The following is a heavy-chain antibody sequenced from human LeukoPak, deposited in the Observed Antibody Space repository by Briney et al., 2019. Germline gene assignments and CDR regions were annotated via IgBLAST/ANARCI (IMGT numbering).Heavy chain of an antibody. CDR1: GFTFSSYA. V-gene: IGHV3-30*01. Sequence: PGRSLRLSCAASGFTFSSYAMHWVRQAPGKGLEWVAVISYDGSNKYYADSVKGRFTISRDNSKNTLYLQMNSLRAEDTAVYYCARGAALGYSGSWLHGWFDPWGQGTLVTVSS. CDR2: ISYDGSNK. D-gene: IGHD6-13*01. CDR3: ARGAALGYSGSWLHGWFDP. J-gene: IGHJ5*02.